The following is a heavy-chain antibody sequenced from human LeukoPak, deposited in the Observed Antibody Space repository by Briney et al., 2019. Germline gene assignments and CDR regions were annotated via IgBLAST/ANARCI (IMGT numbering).Heavy chain of an antibody. CDR2: IIPIFGTA. D-gene: IGHD1-14*01. Sequence: ASVKVSCKASGGTFSSYAISWVRQAPGQGLEWMGGIIPIFGTANYAQKFQGRVTITTDEPTSTAYMELSSLRSEDTAVYYCARGLQNRGYYFYYYMDVWGKGTTVTVSS. V-gene: IGHV1-69*05. J-gene: IGHJ6*03. CDR1: GGTFSSYA. CDR3: ARGLQNRGYYFYYYMDV.